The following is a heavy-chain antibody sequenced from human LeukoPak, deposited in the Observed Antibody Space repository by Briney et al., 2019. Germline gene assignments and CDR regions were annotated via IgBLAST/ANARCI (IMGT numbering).Heavy chain of an antibody. CDR1: GGSISSGGYY. CDR2: IYYSGST. V-gene: IGHV4-31*03. Sequence: SQTLSLTCTVSGGSISSGGYYWSWIRQHPGKGLEWIGYIYYSGSTYYNPSLKSRLTVSVDTSRNQFTLTLSSVTAADTAVYFCARGGYDSSGYSVYWFDPWGQGTLVTVSS. CDR3: ARGGYDSSGYSVYWFDP. D-gene: IGHD3-22*01. J-gene: IGHJ5*02.